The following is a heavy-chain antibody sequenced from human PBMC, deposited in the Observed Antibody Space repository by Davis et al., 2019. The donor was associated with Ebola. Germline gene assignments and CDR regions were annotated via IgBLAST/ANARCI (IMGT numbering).Heavy chain of an antibody. D-gene: IGHD2-15*01. CDR3: ARETVVVVAALGWWFDP. J-gene: IGHJ5*02. CDR2: IKQDGSGK. CDR1: GFTFSSYW. V-gene: IGHV3-7*01. Sequence: GESLKISCAASGFTFSSYWMSWVRQAPGKGLEWVANIKQDGSGKYYVDSVKGRFTISRDNAKNSLYLQMNSLRAEDTAVYYCARETVVVVAALGWWFDPWGQGTLVTVSS.